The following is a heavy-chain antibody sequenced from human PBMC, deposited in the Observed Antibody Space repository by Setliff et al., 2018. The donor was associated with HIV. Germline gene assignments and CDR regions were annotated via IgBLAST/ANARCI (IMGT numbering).Heavy chain of an antibody. CDR1: GGTLRSSA. CDR3: ARVTRFLESFSSKNFFDY. V-gene: IGHV1-69*13. D-gene: IGHD3-3*01. Sequence: SVKVSCKASGGTLRSSAITWVRQAPGQGLEWMGGITPVYGTTNYARKFQGRVTITADESTRIAYMELSSLRSEDTAVYYCARVTRFLESFSSKNFFDYWGQGTPVTVSS. J-gene: IGHJ4*02. CDR2: ITPVYGTT.